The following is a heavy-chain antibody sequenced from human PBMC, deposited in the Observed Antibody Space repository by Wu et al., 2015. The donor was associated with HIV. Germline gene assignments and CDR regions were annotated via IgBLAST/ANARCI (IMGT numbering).Heavy chain of an antibody. Sequence: QVQLVQSGAEVKKPGSSVKVSCKASGGTFSSYAISWVRQAPGQGLEWMGRIIPTFGTANYAQKFQGRVTITADESTSTAYMELSSLRSEDTAVYYCARGGNTMISGPGAFDIWGQGTMVTVSS. D-gene: IGHD3-22*01. CDR1: GGTFSSYA. CDR2: IIPTFGTA. V-gene: IGHV1-69*13. J-gene: IGHJ3*02. CDR3: ARGGNTMISGPGAFDI.